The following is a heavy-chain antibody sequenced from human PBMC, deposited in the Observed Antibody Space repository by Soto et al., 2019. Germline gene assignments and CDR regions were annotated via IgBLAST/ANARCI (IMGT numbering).Heavy chain of an antibody. J-gene: IGHJ4*02. CDR1: GGSISSSSYY. V-gene: IGHV4-39*02. CDR3: AREGGGYCSGGSCQVDY. D-gene: IGHD2-15*01. Sequence: TSETLSLTCTVSGGSISSSSYYWGWIRQPPGKGLEWIGSIYYRGNTYYNPSLKSRVTISVDTSKNQFSLKLSSVTAADTAVYYCAREGGGYCSGGSCQVDYWGQGPLVTVS. CDR2: IYYRGNT.